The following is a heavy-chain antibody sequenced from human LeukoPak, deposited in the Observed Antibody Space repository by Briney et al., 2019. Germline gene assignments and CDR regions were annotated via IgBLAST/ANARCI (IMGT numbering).Heavy chain of an antibody. CDR1: GGSISSYY. CDR2: IYYSGST. V-gene: IGHV4-59*01. D-gene: IGHD3-10*01. Sequence: SETLSLTCSVSGGSISSYYWTWIRQPPGKGLEWIGYIYYSGSTSYNPSLKNRVTISEDTSKKQFSLKLSSVTAADTAVYYCARATGGVPDAFDIWGQGTMVTVSS. CDR3: ARATGGVPDAFDI. J-gene: IGHJ3*02.